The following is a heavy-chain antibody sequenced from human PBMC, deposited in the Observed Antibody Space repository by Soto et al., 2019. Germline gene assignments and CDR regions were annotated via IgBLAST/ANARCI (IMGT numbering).Heavy chain of an antibody. CDR3: AKDGVADYYFDY. Sequence: PGGSLRLSCAASGFTFSSYGMHWVRQAPGKGLEWVAVIWYDGSNKYYADSVKGRFTISRDNSKNTLYLQMNSLRPEDTAVYYCAKDGVADYYFDYWGQGTLVTVSS. J-gene: IGHJ4*02. CDR1: GFTFSSYG. D-gene: IGHD2-15*01. CDR2: IWYDGSNK. V-gene: IGHV3-30*02.